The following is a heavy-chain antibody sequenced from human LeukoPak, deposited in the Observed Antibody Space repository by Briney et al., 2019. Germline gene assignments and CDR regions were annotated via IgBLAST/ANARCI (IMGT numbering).Heavy chain of an antibody. CDR3: ARESHVERDDL. V-gene: IGHV1-18*01. J-gene: IGHJ5*02. D-gene: IGHD1-1*01. CDR1: GSTFTISG. Sequence: AAGNVCFTCAGSTFTISGITWKRQAPGQGLEWMGWIRASNGDTHYSEKFQDRTTVTTDTSTSTAYMELRSLVSDDTAVYYCARESHVERDDLWGQGTLITVSS. CDR2: IRASNGDT.